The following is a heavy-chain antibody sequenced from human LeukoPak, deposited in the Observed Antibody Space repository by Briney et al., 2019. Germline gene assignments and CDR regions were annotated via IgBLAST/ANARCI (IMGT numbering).Heavy chain of an antibody. CDR2: MNPNSGNT. D-gene: IGHD3-22*01. Sequence: EASVKVSCKASGYTFTSYDINWVRQATGQGLEWMGWMNPNSGNTGYAQKFQGRVTMTRNTSISTAYMELSSLRSEDTAVYYCASLPRYYYDSKGQEHFDIWGQGTMVTVSS. CDR3: ASLPRYYYDSKGQEHFDI. CDR1: GYTFTSYD. V-gene: IGHV1-8*01. J-gene: IGHJ3*02.